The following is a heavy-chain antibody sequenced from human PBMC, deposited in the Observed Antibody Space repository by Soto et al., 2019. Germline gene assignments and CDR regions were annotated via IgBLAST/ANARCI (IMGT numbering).Heavy chain of an antibody. CDR3: ARDIGIDGDLDNWFDP. V-gene: IGHV1-2*04. CDR2: INPNSGGT. J-gene: IGHJ5*02. Sequence: ASVKVSCKASGYTFTGYYMHWVRQAPGQGLEWMGWINPNSGGTNYAQKFQGWVTMTRDTSISTAYMELSRLRSDDTAVYCCARDIGIDGDLDNWFDPWGQGTLVTVSS. CDR1: GYTFTGYY. D-gene: IGHD7-27*01.